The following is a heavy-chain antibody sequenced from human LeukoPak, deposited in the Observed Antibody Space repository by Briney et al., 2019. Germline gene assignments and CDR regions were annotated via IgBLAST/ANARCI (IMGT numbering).Heavy chain of an antibody. CDR3: TRVTAGRYHEH. V-gene: IGHV5-51*01. Sequence: GESLKISCVGSAHGFVGYWFGWVRQMPGKGLEWMGIIYPDDSHTIYSPSFLGQVTISAAQFIYTAYLQWNSLKASDTAIYYCTRVTAGRYHEHWGQGTLVTVSS. J-gene: IGHJ1*01. CDR2: IYPDDSHT. D-gene: IGHD1-14*01. CDR1: AHGFVGYW.